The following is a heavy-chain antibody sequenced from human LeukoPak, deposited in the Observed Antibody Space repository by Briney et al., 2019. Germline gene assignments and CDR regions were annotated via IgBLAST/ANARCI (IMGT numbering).Heavy chain of an antibody. CDR2: IYHSGST. D-gene: IGHD1-26*01. CDR1: GGSISSNW. CDR3: AGSRVPYGLDV. Sequence: SETLSFTCVVSGGSISSNWWSWVRQRPGKGLEWIGEIYHSGSTNYNPSLKSRVTMSVDNPKNEFFLKLSSVTAADTAVYYCAGSRVPYGLDVWGKGTTVTVSS. J-gene: IGHJ6*04. V-gene: IGHV4-4*02.